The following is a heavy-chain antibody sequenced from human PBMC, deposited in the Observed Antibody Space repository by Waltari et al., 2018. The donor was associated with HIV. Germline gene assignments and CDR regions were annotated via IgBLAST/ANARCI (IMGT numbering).Heavy chain of an antibody. CDR2: MNPDSGNT. CDR3: ARRASSWYENRENYFYGMDV. CDR1: GYTFTSYD. Sequence: QVQLVQSGAEVKKPGASVKVSCKAFGYTFTSYDINWVRQATGQGLEGMRWMNPDSGNTGYAKEFQGRVTMTRKTSITTAYMELSGLRSEDTAVYYCARRASSWYENRENYFYGMDVWGQGTTVTVSS. D-gene: IGHD6-13*01. J-gene: IGHJ6*02. V-gene: IGHV1-8*01.